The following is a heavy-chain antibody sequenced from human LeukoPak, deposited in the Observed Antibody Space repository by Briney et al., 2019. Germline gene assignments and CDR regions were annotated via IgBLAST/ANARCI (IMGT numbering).Heavy chain of an antibody. CDR1: GFTVSSNY. Sequence: GRSLRLSCAASGFTVSSNYMSWVRQAPGKGLEWVSVIYSGGSTYYADSVKGRFTISRDNSKNTLYLQMNSLRAEDTAVYYCARDYDYYDSSGIRRDYWGQGTLVTVSS. CDR2: IYSGGST. D-gene: IGHD3-22*01. J-gene: IGHJ4*02. V-gene: IGHV3-66*01. CDR3: ARDYDYYDSSGIRRDY.